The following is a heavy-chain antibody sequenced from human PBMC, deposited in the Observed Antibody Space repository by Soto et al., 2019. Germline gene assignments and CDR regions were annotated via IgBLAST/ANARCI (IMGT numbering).Heavy chain of an antibody. CDR2: IYYSGST. J-gene: IGHJ3*02. D-gene: IGHD1-1*01. CDR1: GGSISSYY. Sequence: QVQLQESGPGLVKPSETLSHTCTVSGGSISSYYWSWIRQHPGKGLEWIGYIYYSGSTNYNPSLKSRVTISVDTSKNQFSLKLSSVTAADTAVYYCARELDPDAFDIWGQGTMVTVSS. V-gene: IGHV4-59*01. CDR3: ARELDPDAFDI.